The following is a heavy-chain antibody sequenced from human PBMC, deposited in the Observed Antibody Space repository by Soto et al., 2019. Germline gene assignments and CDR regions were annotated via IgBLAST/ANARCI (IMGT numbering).Heavy chain of an antibody. D-gene: IGHD3-10*01. CDR3: ARRKTPYEYGSGGYDY. Sequence: QLQLQESGPGLVKPSETLSLTCTVSGGSITSSSCYWDWIRQPPGKGLEWIGSIYYSGITYYNPSLKSRVTISVDTSKNQFSLKLSSVTAADTAVYYCARRKTPYEYGSGGYDYWGQGNLVTVSS. V-gene: IGHV4-39*01. CDR2: IYYSGIT. J-gene: IGHJ4*02. CDR1: GGSITSSSCY.